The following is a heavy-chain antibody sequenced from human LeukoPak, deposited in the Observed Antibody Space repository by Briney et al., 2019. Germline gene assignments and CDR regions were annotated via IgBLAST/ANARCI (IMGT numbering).Heavy chain of an antibody. CDR1: GFTFSSYG. D-gene: IGHD2-2*01. V-gene: IGHV3-30*18. CDR2: ISYYGSNK. J-gene: IGHJ6*02. Sequence: GGSLRLSCAASGFTFSSYGMHWVRQAPGKGLEWVAVISYYGSNKYYADSVKGRFTISRDNSKNTLYLQMNSLRAEDTAVYYCAKEIRYRRSTRCPPGYYYYYGMDVWGQGTTVTVSS. CDR3: AKEIRYRRSTRCPPGYYYYYGMDV.